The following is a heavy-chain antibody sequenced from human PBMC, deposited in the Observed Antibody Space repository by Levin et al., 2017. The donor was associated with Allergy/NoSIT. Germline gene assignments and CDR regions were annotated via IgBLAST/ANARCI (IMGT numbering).Heavy chain of an antibody. V-gene: IGHV4-59*01. CDR2: IWHNGST. Sequence: GSLRLSCTVAGDSISSYYWSWIRLPPGKRLEWIGDIWHNGSTNYNPSLKGRVTISVDTSKDQFSLRLSSVTAADTAVSYCARAPLGEYSYYGIDVWGQGTTVTVSS. CDR3: ARAPLGEYSYYGIDV. CDR1: GDSISSYY. J-gene: IGHJ6*02. D-gene: IGHD2/OR15-2a*01.